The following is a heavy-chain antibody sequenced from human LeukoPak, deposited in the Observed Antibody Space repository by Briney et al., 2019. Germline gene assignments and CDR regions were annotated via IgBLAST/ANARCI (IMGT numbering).Heavy chain of an antibody. CDR1: GFTFTSYG. V-gene: IGHV3-30*03. CDR3: ARYYTVPKWEVWFDP. J-gene: IGHJ5*02. Sequence: PGTSLRLSCAASGFTFTSYGMHWVRQAPGKGLEWVALISSDGGHENYADSVRGRFTISRGNSKNTLYLQMNSLSSEDTALYYRARYYTVPKWEVWFDPWGQGTLLTVSS. CDR2: ISSDGGHE. D-gene: IGHD1-26*01.